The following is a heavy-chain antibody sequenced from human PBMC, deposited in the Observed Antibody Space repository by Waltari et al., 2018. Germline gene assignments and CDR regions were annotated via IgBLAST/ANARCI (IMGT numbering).Heavy chain of an antibody. D-gene: IGHD3-3*01. CDR2: ISYDGSNK. V-gene: IGHV3-30*18. CDR1: GFTFSSYG. J-gene: IGHJ2*01. CDR3: AKDPYYDFWSGYYNWYFDL. Sequence: QVQLVESGGGVVQPGRSLRLSCAASGFTFSSYGMHWVRQAPGKGLEWVACISYDGSNKSEANSVKGRFTISRDNSKKTLYLQMNSLRAEDTAVYYCAKDPYYDFWSGYYNWYFDLWGRGTLVTVSS.